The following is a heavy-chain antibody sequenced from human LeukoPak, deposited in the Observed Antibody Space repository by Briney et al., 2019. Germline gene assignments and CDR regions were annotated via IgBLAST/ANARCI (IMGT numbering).Heavy chain of an antibody. Sequence: GGSLRLSCAASGFTFSSYWMSWVRQAPGKGLEWVANIKQDGSEKYYVDSVKGRFTISRDNAKTSLYLQMNSLRAEDTAVYYCAREDAAWFGESQYYFDYWGQGTLVTVSS. CDR1: GFTFSSYW. V-gene: IGHV3-7*01. D-gene: IGHD3-10*01. CDR2: IKQDGSEK. J-gene: IGHJ4*02. CDR3: AREDAAWFGESQYYFDY.